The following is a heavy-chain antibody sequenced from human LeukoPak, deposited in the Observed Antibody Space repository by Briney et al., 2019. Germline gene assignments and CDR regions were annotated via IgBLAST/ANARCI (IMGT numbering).Heavy chain of an antibody. CDR3: ARSGAYGDSTGAIDY. J-gene: IGHJ4*02. V-gene: IGHV1-69*05. Sequence: SVKVSCKASGCTFTSYAISWVRQAPGQGLEWMGRIIPIFGTANYAQKFQGRVTITTDESTSTAYMELSSLRSEDPAVYYCARSGAYGDSTGAIDYWGQGTLVTVSS. D-gene: IGHD4-17*01. CDR2: IIPIFGTA. CDR1: GCTFTSYA.